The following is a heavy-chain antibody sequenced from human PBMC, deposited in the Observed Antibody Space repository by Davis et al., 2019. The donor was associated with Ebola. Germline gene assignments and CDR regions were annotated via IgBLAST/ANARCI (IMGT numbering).Heavy chain of an antibody. Sequence: ASVKVSCKASGYTFTGYYMHWVRQAPGQGLEWMGRINPNSGGTNYAQKFQGRVTMTKDTSISTAYMELSRLRSDDTAVYYCARDPPIVVVPAAEDYWGQGTLVTVSS. J-gene: IGHJ4*02. CDR3: ARDPPIVVVPAAEDY. CDR2: INPNSGGT. D-gene: IGHD2-2*01. V-gene: IGHV1-2*06. CDR1: GYTFTGYY.